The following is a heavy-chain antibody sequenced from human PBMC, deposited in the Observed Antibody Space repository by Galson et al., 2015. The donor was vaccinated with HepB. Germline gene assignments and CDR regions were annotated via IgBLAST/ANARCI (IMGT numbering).Heavy chain of an antibody. V-gene: IGHV3-7*01. CDR2: IKQDGSEK. Sequence: SLRLSCAASGFTFSKYWMSWVRQAPGKGLEWVANIKQDGSEKYYLDSVKGRLTISRDNAKNSLYLQLNSLRADDTAMYYCAGESQDPGRNGYYPYYYYYNGMDVWGQGTTVTVSS. J-gene: IGHJ6*02. D-gene: IGHD3-22*01. CDR3: AGESQDPGRNGYYPYYYYYNGMDV. CDR1: GFTFSKYW.